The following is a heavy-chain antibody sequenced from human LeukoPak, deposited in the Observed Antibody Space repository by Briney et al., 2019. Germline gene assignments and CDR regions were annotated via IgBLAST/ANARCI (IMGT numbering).Heavy chain of an antibody. J-gene: IGHJ2*01. CDR1: EFTFSSYW. CDR2: IKKDGSTK. Sequence: GGSLRLSCVASEFTFSSYWMSWVRQAPGKGLEWVANIKKDGSTKYYVDSVKGRFTISRDNAKNSLYLQMNSLRAEDTAVYYCAKDGYYDSSAYYYVRYFDLWGRGALVTVSS. CDR3: AKDGYYDSSAYYYVRYFDL. D-gene: IGHD3-22*01. V-gene: IGHV3-7*03.